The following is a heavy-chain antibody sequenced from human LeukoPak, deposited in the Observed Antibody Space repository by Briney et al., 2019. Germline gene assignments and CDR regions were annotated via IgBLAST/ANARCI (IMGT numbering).Heavy chain of an antibody. CDR3: ARGLPSPTDHYYMDV. Sequence: ASVKVSCKASGYTFTGYYIHWVRQAPGQNIEWMGWINPNSGVTNYAQKFQDRVTVTRATSVSTAYMELSSLRSDDTAVYYCARGLPSPTDHYYMDVWGKGTTVTVSS. CDR2: INPNSGVT. V-gene: IGHV1-2*02. J-gene: IGHJ6*03. D-gene: IGHD1-26*01. CDR1: GYTFTGYY.